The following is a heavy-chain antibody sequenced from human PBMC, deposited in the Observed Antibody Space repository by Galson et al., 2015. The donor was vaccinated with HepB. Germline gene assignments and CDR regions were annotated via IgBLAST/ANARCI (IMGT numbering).Heavy chain of an antibody. D-gene: IGHD3-10*01. CDR1: GFTFSSYA. CDR2: ISYDGSNK. CDR3: ARDLGYYGSGSYWGWFDP. V-gene: IGHV3-30-3*01. Sequence: SLRLSCAASGFTFSSYAMHWVRQAPGKGLEWVAVISYDGSNKYYADSVKGRFTISRDNSKNTLYLQMNGLRAEDTAVYYCARDLGYYGSGSYWGWFDPWGQGTLVTVSS. J-gene: IGHJ5*02.